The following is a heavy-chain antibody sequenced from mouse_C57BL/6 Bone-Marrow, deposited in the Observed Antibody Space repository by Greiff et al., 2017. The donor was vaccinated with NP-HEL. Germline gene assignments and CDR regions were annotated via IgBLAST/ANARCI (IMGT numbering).Heavy chain of an antibody. V-gene: IGHV5-12*01. CDR2: ISNGGGST. J-gene: IGHJ4*01. Sequence: EVMLVESGGGLVQPGGSLKLSCAASGFTFSDYYMYWVRQTPEKRLEWVAYISNGGGSTYYPDTVKGRFTISRDNAKNTLYLQMSRLKSEDTAMYYCARLYYGNYGAMDYWGQGTSVTVSS. CDR3: ARLYYGNYGAMDY. D-gene: IGHD2-1*01. CDR1: GFTFSDYY.